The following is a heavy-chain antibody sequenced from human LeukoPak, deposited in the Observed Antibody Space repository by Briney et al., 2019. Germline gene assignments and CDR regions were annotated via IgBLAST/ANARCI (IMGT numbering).Heavy chain of an antibody. CDR2: IYPGDSDT. D-gene: IGHD2-2*01. Sequence: GESLKISCKGSGYSFTSYWIGWVRQMPGKGLEWMGIIYPGDSDTRYSPSFQGQVTISADKSISTAYLQWSSLKASYTAMYYCARLYCSSTSCYAGYYYYYYMDVWGKGTTVTVSS. CDR1: GYSFTSYW. V-gene: IGHV5-51*01. CDR3: ARLYCSSTSCYAGYYYYYYMDV. J-gene: IGHJ6*03.